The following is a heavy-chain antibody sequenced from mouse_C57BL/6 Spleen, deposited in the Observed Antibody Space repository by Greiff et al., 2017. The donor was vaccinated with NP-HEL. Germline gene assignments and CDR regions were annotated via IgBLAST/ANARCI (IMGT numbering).Heavy chain of an antibody. Sequence: VQLQQSGAELVKPGASVKLSCKASGYTFTSYWMQWVKQRPGQGLEWIGEIDPSDSYTNYNQKFKGKATLTVDTSASTANMQLSSLTSEDSAVYYCSRRGGDLDYWGQGTTLTVSS. V-gene: IGHV1-50*01. CDR1: GYTFTSYW. J-gene: IGHJ2*01. CDR3: SRRGGDLDY. CDR2: IDPSDSYT.